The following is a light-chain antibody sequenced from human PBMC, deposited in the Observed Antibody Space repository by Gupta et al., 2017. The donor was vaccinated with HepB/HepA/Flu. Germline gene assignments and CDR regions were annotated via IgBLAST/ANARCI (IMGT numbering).Light chain of an antibody. V-gene: IGLV2-14*01. J-gene: IGLJ3*02. CDR1: SSDVGGYNY. CDR3: SSYTSSSPWV. Sequence: QSALTQPAPLPGSPERSITISCTGTSSDVGGYNYVSWYQQHPGKAPKLMIYDVSNRPSGVSNRFSGSKSGNTASLTISGLQAEDEADYYCSSYTSSSPWVFGGGTKLTVL. CDR2: DVS.